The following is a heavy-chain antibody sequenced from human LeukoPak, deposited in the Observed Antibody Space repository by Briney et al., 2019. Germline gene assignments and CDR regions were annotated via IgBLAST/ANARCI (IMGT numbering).Heavy chain of an antibody. CDR2: INHSGST. CDR3: ARVQGRYFGSGSYLGVDH. Sequence: SETLSLTCAVYGGSFSGYYWSWIRQPPGKGLEWIGEINHSGSTNYNPSLKSRVTISVDTSKNQFSLKLSSVTAADTAVYYCARVQGRYFGSGSYLGVDHWGQGTLVTVSS. J-gene: IGHJ4*02. D-gene: IGHD3-10*01. CDR1: GGSFSGYY. V-gene: IGHV4-34*01.